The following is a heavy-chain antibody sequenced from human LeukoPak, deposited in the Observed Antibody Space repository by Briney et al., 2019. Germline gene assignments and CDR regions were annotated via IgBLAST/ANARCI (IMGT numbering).Heavy chain of an antibody. CDR1: GFTFSDYY. D-gene: IGHD6-13*01. CDR2: INPSGSSL. J-gene: IGHJ4*02. Sequence: GGSLRLSCAASGFTFSDYYMSWIRQAPGKGLEWVSYINPSGSSLYYADSVKGRVTISRDNAKNSLYLQMNSLRAEDTAVYYCAKDILAAGLHFGHWGQGTLVTVSS. CDR3: AKDILAAGLHFGH. V-gene: IGHV3-11*01.